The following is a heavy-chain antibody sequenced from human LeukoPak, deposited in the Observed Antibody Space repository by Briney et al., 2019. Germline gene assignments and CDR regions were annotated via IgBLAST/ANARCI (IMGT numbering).Heavy chain of an antibody. CDR3: ARQEVYCTNGVCYFDY. D-gene: IGHD2-8*01. V-gene: IGHV1-2*02. CDR1: GYTFTGYY. CDR2: INPNSGGT. Sequence: ASVKVSSKASGYTFTGYYMHWVRQAPGQGLEWMGWINPNSGGTNYAQKFQGRVTMTRDTSISTAYLQWSSLKASDTAMYYCARQEVYCTNGVCYFDYWGQGTLVTVSS. J-gene: IGHJ4*02.